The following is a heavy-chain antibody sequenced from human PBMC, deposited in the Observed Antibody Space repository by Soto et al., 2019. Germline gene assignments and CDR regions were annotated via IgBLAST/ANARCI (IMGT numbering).Heavy chain of an antibody. CDR1: GFTFSSYE. D-gene: IGHD2-15*01. Sequence: EVQLVESGGGLVQAGGSLRLFCAVSGFTFSSYEMNWVRQAPGKGLEWVSYIGTSGKTIYYADSVRGRFTISRDNAKNSLYLQMNSLRAEDTAVYFCARAYSDAFDIWGQGTMVTVSS. J-gene: IGHJ3*02. CDR3: ARAYSDAFDI. CDR2: IGTSGKTI. V-gene: IGHV3-48*03.